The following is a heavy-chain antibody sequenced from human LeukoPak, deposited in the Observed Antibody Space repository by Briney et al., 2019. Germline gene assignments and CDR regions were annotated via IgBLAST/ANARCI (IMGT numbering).Heavy chain of an antibody. CDR3: AARSYYDFWSGSNAFDI. J-gene: IGHJ3*02. D-gene: IGHD3-3*01. CDR2: IYHSGST. Sequence: PSETLSLTCTVSGYSISSGYYWGWIRQPPGKGLEWIGSIYHSGSTYYNPSLKSRVTISIDTSKNQFSLTLSSVTAADTAVYYCAARSYYDFWSGSNAFDIWGQGTMVTVSS. V-gene: IGHV4-38-2*02. CDR1: GYSISSGYY.